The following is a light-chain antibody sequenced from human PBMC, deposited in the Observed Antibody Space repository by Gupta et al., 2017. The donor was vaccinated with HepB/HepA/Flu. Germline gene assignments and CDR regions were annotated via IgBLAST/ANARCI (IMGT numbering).Light chain of an antibody. J-gene: IGLJ2*01. CDR3: GTWDSSLSVEV. V-gene: IGLV1-51*01. CDR1: TSNIGNDS. CDR2: DSN. Sequence: SVLTQPPSVSAAPGQKVTIFCSGSTSNIGNDSMYWYQQFPGTAPRLLIYDSNQRPSGIPDRFSASKSGTSATLGITGLQTGDEADYYCGTWDSSLSVEVFGGGTKLTVL.